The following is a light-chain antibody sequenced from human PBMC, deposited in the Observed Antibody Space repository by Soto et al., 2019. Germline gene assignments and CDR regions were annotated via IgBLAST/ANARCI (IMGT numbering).Light chain of an antibody. Sequence: QSVLTQPASVSGSPGQSITISCTGTSSDVGSYNLVSWYQQHPGKAPKLMIYEGSKRPSGVSNRFSGSKSGNTASLIISGLQAEDEADYYCCSYAGSSTFEFGGGTKLTVL. CDR2: EGS. CDR1: SSDVGSYNL. J-gene: IGLJ2*01. CDR3: CSYAGSSTFE. V-gene: IGLV2-23*03.